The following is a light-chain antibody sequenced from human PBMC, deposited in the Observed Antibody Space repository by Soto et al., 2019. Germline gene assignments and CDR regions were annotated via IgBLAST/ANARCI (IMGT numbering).Light chain of an antibody. Sequence: DIQMTQSPSTLSGSVGDRVTITCQASQTISSWLAWYQQKPGKAPKLLIYKASTLKSGVPSRFSGSGSGTEFTLTISSLQPDDFATYYCQHYNSYSEAVGQGNKVDIK. CDR2: KAS. V-gene: IGKV1-5*03. CDR1: QTISSW. CDR3: QHYNSYSEA. J-gene: IGKJ1*01.